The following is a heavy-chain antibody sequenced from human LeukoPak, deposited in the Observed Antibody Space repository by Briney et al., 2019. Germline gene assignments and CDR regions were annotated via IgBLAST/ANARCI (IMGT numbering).Heavy chain of an antibody. J-gene: IGHJ4*02. D-gene: IGHD3-10*01. CDR2: IKSKSEGGTI. V-gene: IGHV3-15*01. Sequence: GGSLRLSCAASGFTFSSYWMSWVRQAPGKGLEWLGRIKSKSEGGTIYYAAPVKGRFTISRDDSKNTLYLQMNTLKTEDTAVYYCTTEGYGSGSYDHWGQGTLVTVSS. CDR1: GFTFSSYW. CDR3: TTEGYGSGSYDH.